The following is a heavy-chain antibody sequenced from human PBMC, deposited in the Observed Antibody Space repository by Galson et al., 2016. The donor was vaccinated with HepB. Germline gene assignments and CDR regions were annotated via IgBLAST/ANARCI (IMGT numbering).Heavy chain of an antibody. CDR3: TTDSVRWSR. Sequence: SLRLSCAASGLTFSNAWMSWVRQAPGKGLEWVGRLTSYTEGGITDYAAPVKGRFTISRDDSKNTLYLQMNSLKTEDTAVYYCTTDSVRWSRWGQGTLVTVSS. V-gene: IGHV3-15*01. D-gene: IGHD4-23*01. J-gene: IGHJ1*01. CDR2: LTSYTEGGIT. CDR1: GLTFSNAW.